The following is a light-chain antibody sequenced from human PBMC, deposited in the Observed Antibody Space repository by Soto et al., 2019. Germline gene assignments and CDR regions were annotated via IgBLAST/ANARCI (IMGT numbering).Light chain of an antibody. V-gene: IGLV2-14*01. CDR1: SSDIGVYNF. CDR2: EVT. CDR3: NSYASTNSLV. J-gene: IGLJ3*02. Sequence: QSALTQPASVSGSPGQSITISCTGTSSDIGVYNFVSWYQHHPGKAPKLIIYEVTNRPSGVSNRFSGSKSANTASLTISGLQAEDAAHYYCNSYASTNSLVFGGGTKLTVL.